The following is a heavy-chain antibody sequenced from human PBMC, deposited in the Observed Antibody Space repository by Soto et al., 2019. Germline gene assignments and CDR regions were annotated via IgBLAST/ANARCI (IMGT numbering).Heavy chain of an antibody. V-gene: IGHV4-31*03. J-gene: IGHJ3*02. CDR3: ARGKRITIFGVGRTDAFDI. CDR2: IYYSGST. CDR1: GGSISSGVYY. D-gene: IGHD3-3*01. Sequence: SETLSLTCTVSGGSISSGVYYWSWIRQHPGKGLEWIGYIYYSGSTYYNPSLKSRVTISVDTSKNQFSLKLSSVTAADTAVYYCARGKRITIFGVGRTDAFDIWGQGTMVTVSS.